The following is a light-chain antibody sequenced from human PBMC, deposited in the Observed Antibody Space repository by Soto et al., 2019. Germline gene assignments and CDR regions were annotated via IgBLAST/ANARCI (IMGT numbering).Light chain of an antibody. CDR3: LQYGGLPRT. CDR1: QSVSSNY. Sequence: EIVLTQSPCTLSLSPGERATLSCRATQSVSSNYLAWYQQKPGQAPRLLIYGASSRATGIPDRFSGGGSGTDFTLTITRLEPEDFAVYFCLQYGGLPRTFGQGTKVDIK. V-gene: IGKV3-20*01. CDR2: GAS. J-gene: IGKJ1*01.